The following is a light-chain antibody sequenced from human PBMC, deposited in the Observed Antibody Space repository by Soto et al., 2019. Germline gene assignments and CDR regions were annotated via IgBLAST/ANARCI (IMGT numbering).Light chain of an antibody. CDR1: QSIGTY. CDR2: AAS. Sequence: DAQRTQSPSSLSASVGDSVTITCRASQSIGTYLDWYQHKPGKAPKLLIYAASSLQSGVPSRFSGSGSGTDFTLTISSLQPEDFATYYCQESHSTFGQGTKLEIK. CDR3: QESHST. V-gene: IGKV1-39*01. J-gene: IGKJ2*01.